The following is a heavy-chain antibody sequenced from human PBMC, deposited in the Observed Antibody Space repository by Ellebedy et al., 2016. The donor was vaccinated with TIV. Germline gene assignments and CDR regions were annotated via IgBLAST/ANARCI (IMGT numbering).Heavy chain of an antibody. D-gene: IGHD4-17*01. J-gene: IGHJ4*02. CDR1: GFIFSDYG. CDR2: IPYDGTHK. CDR3: AKEQLYGEIDY. Sequence: GESLKISCAASGFIFSDYGLHWVRQAPGEGLEWVAFIPYDGTHKYYAESVRGRFTISRDDSKNTLYLQMNSLRGEDTAMYYCAKEQLYGEIDYWGQGTQVTVSP. V-gene: IGHV3-30*02.